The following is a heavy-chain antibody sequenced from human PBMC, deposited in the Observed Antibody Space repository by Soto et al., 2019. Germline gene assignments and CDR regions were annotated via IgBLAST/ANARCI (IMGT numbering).Heavy chain of an antibody. D-gene: IGHD3-10*01. CDR3: AKGSEEVRGVIPFDY. Sequence: EVQLLESGGGLVQPGGSLRLSCAASGFTFSSYAMSWVRQAPGKGLEWVSAISGSGGSTYYADSVKGRFTISRDNSKNALYLQMHSLRAEETAVYYCAKGSEEVRGVIPFDYWGRGTLVTVSS. CDR1: GFTFSSYA. V-gene: IGHV3-23*01. J-gene: IGHJ4*02. CDR2: ISGSGGST.